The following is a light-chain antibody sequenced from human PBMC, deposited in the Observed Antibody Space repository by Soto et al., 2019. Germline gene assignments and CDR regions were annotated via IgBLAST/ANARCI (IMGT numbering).Light chain of an antibody. Sequence: QSALTQPPSVSGSPGQSVAISCTGTSSDVGSFNRVSWYQQPPGTAPKLLIYEVSSRPSGVPDRFSGSKSGNTASLTISGLQAEDEADYYCNSYTSISTYVFGTGTKVTV. CDR1: SSDVGSFNR. J-gene: IGLJ1*01. CDR3: NSYTSISTYV. CDR2: EVS. V-gene: IGLV2-18*02.